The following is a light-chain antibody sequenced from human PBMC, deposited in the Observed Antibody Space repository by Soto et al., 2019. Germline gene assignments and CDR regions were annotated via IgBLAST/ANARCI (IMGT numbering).Light chain of an antibody. V-gene: IGKV3-20*01. J-gene: IGKJ2*01. Sequence: EIVLTHSPGTLSLSPGERATLSCRASQSVSSSYLAWYQQKPGQAPRLLIYGASSRATGIPDRFSGSGSGTDFTLTISRLEPEDFAVYYCQQYGSSPPGTFGQGTKLEIK. CDR2: GAS. CDR1: QSVSSSY. CDR3: QQYGSSPPGT.